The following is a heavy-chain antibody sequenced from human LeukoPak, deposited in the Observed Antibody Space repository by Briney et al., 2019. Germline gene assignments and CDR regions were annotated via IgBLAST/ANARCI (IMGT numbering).Heavy chain of an antibody. J-gene: IGHJ4*02. V-gene: IGHV3-23*01. Sequence: SGGSLRLSCAASGFTFSSYAMSWVRQAPGKGLEWVSAIGGSGGSTYYADSVKGRFTISRDNSKNTLYLQMNSLRAEDTAVYYCAKDQWLVHIFDYWGQGTLVTVSS. D-gene: IGHD6-19*01. CDR3: AKDQWLVHIFDY. CDR1: GFTFSSYA. CDR2: IGGSGGST.